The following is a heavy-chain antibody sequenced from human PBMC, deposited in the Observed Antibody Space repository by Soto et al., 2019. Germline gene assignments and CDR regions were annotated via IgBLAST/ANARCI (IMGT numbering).Heavy chain of an antibody. V-gene: IGHV4-59*01. CDR2: IYYSGST. J-gene: IGHJ6*02. CDR1: GGCISSYY. CDR3: AKGWRSGSYYGMDV. D-gene: IGHD1-26*01. Sequence: PSETLSLTCTVSGGCISSYYWSWIRQPPGKGLEWIGYIYYSGSTNYNPSLKSRVTISVDTSKNQFSLKLSSVTAADTAVYYCAKGWRSGSYYGMDVWGQGTTVTVS.